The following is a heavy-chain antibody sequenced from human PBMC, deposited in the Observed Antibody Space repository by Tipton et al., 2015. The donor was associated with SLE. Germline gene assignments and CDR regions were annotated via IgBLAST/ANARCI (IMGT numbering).Heavy chain of an antibody. CDR2: LYYSGST. V-gene: IGHV4-59*11. J-gene: IGHJ3*02. Sequence: TLSLTCTVSGGSISSHFWSWIRQPPGKGLEWIGYLYYSGSTNYNPSLKSRVTISVDTSKNQFSLKLSSVTAADTAVYYCARGVSAFDIWGQGTMVTVSS. CDR1: GGSISSHF. CDR3: ARGVSAFDI.